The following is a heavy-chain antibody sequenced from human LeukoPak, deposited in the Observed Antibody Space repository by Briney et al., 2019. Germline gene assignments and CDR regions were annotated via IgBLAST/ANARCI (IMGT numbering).Heavy chain of an antibody. CDR1: GFTFSSYA. V-gene: IGHV3-23*01. J-gene: IGHJ4*02. CDR2: ISGSGGST. Sequence: GSLRLSCAASGFTFSSYAMSWVRQAPGKGLEWVSAISGSGGSTYYADSVKGRFTISRDNSKNTLYLQMNSLRAEDTAVYYCAKDKEYGDYAMGYFDYWGQGTLVTVSP. CDR3: AKDKEYGDYAMGYFDY. D-gene: IGHD4-17*01.